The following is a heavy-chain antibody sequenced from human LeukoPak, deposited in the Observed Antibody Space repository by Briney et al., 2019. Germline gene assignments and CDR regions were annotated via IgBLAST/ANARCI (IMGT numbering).Heavy chain of an antibody. CDR3: ARVSLTAIRDAFDI. J-gene: IGHJ3*02. V-gene: IGHV1-69*13. CDR1: GGTFSSYA. Sequence: AVKVSCKASGGTFSSYAISWVRQAPGQGLEWMGGIIPIFGTANYAQKFQGRVTITADESTSTAYMELSSLRSEDTAVYYCARVSLTAIRDAFDIWGQGTMVTVSS. CDR2: IIPIFGTA. D-gene: IGHD2-8*01.